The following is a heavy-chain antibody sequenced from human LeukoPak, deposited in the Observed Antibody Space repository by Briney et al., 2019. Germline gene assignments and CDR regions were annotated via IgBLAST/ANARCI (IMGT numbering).Heavy chain of an antibody. CDR2: IIPIFGTA. V-gene: IGHV1-69*13. J-gene: IGHJ4*02. D-gene: IGHD5-18*01. Sequence: GASVKVSCKASGGTFSSYAISWVRQAPGQGLEWMGGIIPIFGTANYAQKFQGRVTITADESTSTAYVELSSLRSEDTAVYYCARTRGYSYGEDFDYCGQGTLVTVSS. CDR1: GGTFSSYA. CDR3: ARTRGYSYGEDFDY.